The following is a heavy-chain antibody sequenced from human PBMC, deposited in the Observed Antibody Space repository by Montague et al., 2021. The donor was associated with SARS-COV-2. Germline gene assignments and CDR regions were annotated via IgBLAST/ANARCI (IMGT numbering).Heavy chain of an antibody. J-gene: IGHJ6*02. CDR3: ARVRVGGQYYGMDV. CDR1: GFTFSSYW. CDR2: IHTDYITS. D-gene: IGHD2-15*01. Sequence: SLRLSCAVSGFTFSSYWMHWVRQAPGKGLVWVSRIHTDYITSHYADSVKGRFTISRGNAKNSLYLQMNSLRAEDTAVYYCARVRVGGQYYGMDVWGQGTTVTVSS. V-gene: IGHV3-74*01.